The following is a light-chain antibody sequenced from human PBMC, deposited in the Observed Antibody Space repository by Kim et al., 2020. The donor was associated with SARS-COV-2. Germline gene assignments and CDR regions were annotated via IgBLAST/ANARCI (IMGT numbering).Light chain of an antibody. CDR2: KDT. CDR3: YSYSAAGEPL. CDR1: VLAKKY. Sequence: SYELTQPSSVSVSPGQTARITCSGDVLAKKYARWFQQKPGQAPVLVIYKDTERPSGIPERFSGSSSGTTVTLTISGAQVGDEGGYYCYSYSAAGEPLLGGGTQLTVL. J-gene: IGLJ2*01. V-gene: IGLV3-27*01.